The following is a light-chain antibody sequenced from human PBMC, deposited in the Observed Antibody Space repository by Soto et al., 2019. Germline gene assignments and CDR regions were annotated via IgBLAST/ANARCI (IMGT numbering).Light chain of an antibody. J-gene: IGKJ3*01. Sequence: DIQMTQSPSTLSASVGDRVTITCRASQRISSWLAWYQQKPGKAPKLLIYDASSLESGVAARFSGSGSGTEFTLIISSLQPDDFATYYCQQYNSYPFTFRPGTKVDI. CDR3: QQYNSYPFT. CDR1: QRISSW. V-gene: IGKV1-5*01. CDR2: DAS.